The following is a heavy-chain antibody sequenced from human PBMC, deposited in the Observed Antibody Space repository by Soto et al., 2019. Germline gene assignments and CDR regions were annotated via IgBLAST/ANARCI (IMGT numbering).Heavy chain of an antibody. D-gene: IGHD1-26*01. Sequence: QVQLVQSGAEVKKPGASVKVSCKASGYTFTTYALHWVRQAPGQRPEWMGWINPASGHTKYSKKFQDRVTITRDTSASTCYMDLSRLRAEDTAVYYCGRSVVGATGEILYNAMDVWGQGTTVTVSS. J-gene: IGHJ6*02. CDR2: INPASGHT. V-gene: IGHV1-3*01. CDR3: GRSVVGATGEILYNAMDV. CDR1: GYTFTTYA.